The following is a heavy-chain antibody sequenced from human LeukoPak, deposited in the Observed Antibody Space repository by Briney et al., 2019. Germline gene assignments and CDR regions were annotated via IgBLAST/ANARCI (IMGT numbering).Heavy chain of an antibody. CDR1: GGSISSSSYY. V-gene: IGHV4-39*07. D-gene: IGHD3-3*01. J-gene: IGHJ4*02. CDR3: ASERRSGTNPSYFDY. Sequence: PSETLSLTCTVSGGSISSSSYYWGWIRQPPGKGLEWIGSIYYSGSTYYNPSLKSRVTISVDTSKNQFSLKLSSVTAADTAVYYCASERRSGTNPSYFDYWGQGTLVTVSS. CDR2: IYYSGST.